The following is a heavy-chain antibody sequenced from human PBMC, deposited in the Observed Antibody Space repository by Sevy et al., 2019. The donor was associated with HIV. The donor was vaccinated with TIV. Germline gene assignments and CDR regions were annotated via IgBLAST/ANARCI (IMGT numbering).Heavy chain of an antibody. CDR2: ISSSSSYT. V-gene: IGHV3-21*01. CDR1: GFTFSSYS. CDR3: ARDTKQWLQVGYFDY. Sequence: GGSLRLSCAASGFTFSSYSMNWVRQAPGKGLEWVSSISSSSSYTYYADSVKGRFTISRDNAKNSLYLQMNSLRAEDTAVYYCARDTKQWLQVGYFDYWGQGTLVTVSS. J-gene: IGHJ4*02. D-gene: IGHD6-19*01.